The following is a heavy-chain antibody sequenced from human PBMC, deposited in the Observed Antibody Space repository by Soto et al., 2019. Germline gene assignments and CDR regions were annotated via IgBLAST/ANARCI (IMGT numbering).Heavy chain of an antibody. CDR1: GYTFTTYY. CDR3: ARDSGTSAGFDY. V-gene: IGHV1-46*01. J-gene: IGHJ4*02. Sequence: ASVKVSCKTFGYTFTTYYIHWVRQAPGQGLEWMGIFNPGRGTTNYAQKFQDRVTVTSDTSTRTVYMELRSLTPDDTAMYYCARDSGTSAGFDYWGRGTPVTVSS. D-gene: IGHD3-10*01. CDR2: FNPGRGTT.